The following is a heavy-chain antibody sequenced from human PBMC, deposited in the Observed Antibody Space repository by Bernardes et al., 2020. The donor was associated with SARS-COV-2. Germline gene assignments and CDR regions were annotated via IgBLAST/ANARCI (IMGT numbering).Heavy chain of an antibody. V-gene: IGHV3-53*01. CDR1: GLTLTPTY. D-gene: IGHD5-18*01. J-gene: IGHJ6*02. CDR3: AASNSNVPTGYYYYYYGMDF. CDR2: IYASGKT. Sequence: GSLSLSCAASGLTLTPTYMSWVRPAPGKGLEWVSIIYASGKTFHASSVKGRFAISTDYSKNTLYLQMNSLRTEDTAVYYCAASNSNVPTGYYYYYYGMDFWGQGTTVIVSS.